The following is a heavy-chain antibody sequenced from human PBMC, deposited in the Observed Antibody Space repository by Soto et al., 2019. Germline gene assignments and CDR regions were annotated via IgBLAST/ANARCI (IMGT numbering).Heavy chain of an antibody. CDR3: AGSGYSYGYVLAFDP. J-gene: IGHJ5*02. D-gene: IGHD5-18*01. V-gene: IGHV4-30-4*01. CDR1: GGSISSCDYY. CDR2: IYYSGST. Sequence: SVTLSLTCTASGGSISSCDYYWRWICQPPGKGLEWIGYIYYSGSTYYNPSLKSRVTISVDTSKKQFSLRLSSGTAADTAGYYCAGSGYSYGYVLAFDPWGQGTLVTVSS.